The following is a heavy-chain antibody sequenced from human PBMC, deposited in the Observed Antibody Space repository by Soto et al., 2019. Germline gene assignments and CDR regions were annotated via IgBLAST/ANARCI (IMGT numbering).Heavy chain of an antibody. V-gene: IGHV3-15*07. Sequence: EVQLVESGGGLVKPGGSLRLSCAASGFTFSNAWMNWVRQAPGKGLEWVGRIKSKTDGGTTDYAAPVKGRFTISRDDSKNTLYLQMNSLKTEDTAVYYCTTDMTYCGGDCYSIPDAFDIWGQGTMVTVSS. CDR1: GFTFSNAW. D-gene: IGHD2-21*02. CDR3: TTDMTYCGGDCYSIPDAFDI. J-gene: IGHJ3*02. CDR2: IKSKTDGGTT.